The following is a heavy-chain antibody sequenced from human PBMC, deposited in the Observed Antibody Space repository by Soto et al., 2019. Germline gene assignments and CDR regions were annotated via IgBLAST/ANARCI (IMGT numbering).Heavy chain of an antibody. CDR2: LFYSGIT. V-gene: IGHV4-39*01. Sequence: PSETLSLTCTVSGGSISSSVYYLGWIRQPPGKGLEWIGSLFYSGITYYNASLKSRVSISVDTSKNQFSLKLSSLTAADTAVYYSARHLGSGSYYSQHYFDFWDQGHMVTVSS. J-gene: IGHJ4*01. CDR1: GGSISSSVYY. D-gene: IGHD3-10*01. CDR3: ARHLGSGSYYSQHYFDF.